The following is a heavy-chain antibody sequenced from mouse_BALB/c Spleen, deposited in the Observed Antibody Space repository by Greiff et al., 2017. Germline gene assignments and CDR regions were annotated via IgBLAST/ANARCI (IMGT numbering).Heavy chain of an antibody. D-gene: IGHD2-10*02. V-gene: IGHV5-9-3*01. CDR2: ISSGGSYT. CDR1: GFTFSSYA. J-gene: IGHJ4*01. CDR3: ARKYGDYAMDY. Sequence: EVKVVESGGGLVKPGGSLKLSCAASGFTFSSYAMSWVRQTPGKRLEWVATISSGGSYTYYPDSVKGRFTISRDNAKNTLYLQMSSLRSEDTAMYYCARKYGDYAMDYWGQGTSVTVSS.